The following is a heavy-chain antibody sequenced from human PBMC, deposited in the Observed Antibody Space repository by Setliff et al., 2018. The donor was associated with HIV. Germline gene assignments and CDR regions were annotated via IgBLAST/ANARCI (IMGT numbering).Heavy chain of an antibody. CDR2: ITPIFGTA. D-gene: IGHD6-25*01. Sequence: GASVKVSCKASGGTFSSYVISWVRQAPGQGLEWMGGITPIFGTAKYAQVRDRVTMTRDPSISTAYMELNRLRSDDTAVYYCASVRLGYNDLTPPRYTHALGYWGQGTLVTVSS. V-gene: IGHV1-69*05. CDR1: GGTFSSYV. J-gene: IGHJ4*02. CDR3: ASVRLGYNDLTPPRYTHALGY.